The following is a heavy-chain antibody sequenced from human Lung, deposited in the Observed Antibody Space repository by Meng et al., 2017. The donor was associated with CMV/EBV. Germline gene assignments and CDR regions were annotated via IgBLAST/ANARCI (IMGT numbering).Heavy chain of an antibody. D-gene: IGHD3-10*01. V-gene: IGHV4-4*03. CDR3: LRRTGGSV. CDR2: TSHRGSS. Sequence: GLVTHHVARFLSCAGAADTNPHADLDPRRSQTPGKGMEWIGETSHRGSSPHNPSLNRRLSMSKDQSQGPFSLKLSSLTAADSAVYHCLRRTGGSVWGQGTLVTVFS. J-gene: IGHJ1*01. CDR1: ADTNPHADL.